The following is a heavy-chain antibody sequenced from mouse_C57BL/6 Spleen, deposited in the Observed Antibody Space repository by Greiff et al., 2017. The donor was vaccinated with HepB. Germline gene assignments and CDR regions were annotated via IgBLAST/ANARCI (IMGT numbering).Heavy chain of an antibody. CDR2: IDPETGGT. CDR1: GYTFTDYE. J-gene: IGHJ1*03. V-gene: IGHV1-15*01. CDR3: TRDYGSNFDV. D-gene: IGHD1-1*01. Sequence: VQLQQSGAELVRPGASVTLSCKASGYTFTDYEMHWVKQTPVHGLEWIGAIDPETGGTAYNQKFKGKAILTADKSSSTAYMELRSLTSEDSAVYYCTRDYGSNFDVWGTGTTVTVSS.